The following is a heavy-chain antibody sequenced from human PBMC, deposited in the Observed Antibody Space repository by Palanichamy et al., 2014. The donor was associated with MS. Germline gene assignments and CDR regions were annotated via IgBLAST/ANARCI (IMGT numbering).Heavy chain of an antibody. Sequence: QVTLKESGPVLVKPTETLTLMCTVSGFSLSSSMVGVSWIRQPPGKALEWLAHVFSNDEKSYRTSLQSRLTIFKDTSKSQVVLTMTNMDPVDTATYYCARICRYNYDFDYWGQGTLVTVSS. V-gene: IGHV2-26*01. CDR2: VFSNDEK. D-gene: IGHD5-18*01. J-gene: IGHJ4*02. CDR1: GFSLSSSMVG. CDR3: ARICRYNYDFDY.